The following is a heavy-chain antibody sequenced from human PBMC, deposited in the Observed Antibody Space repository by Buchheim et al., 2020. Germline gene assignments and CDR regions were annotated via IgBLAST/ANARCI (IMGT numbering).Heavy chain of an antibody. CDR1: GFTLSNYV. Sequence: QVQLVESGGGVVQPGRSLRLSCAASGFTLSNYVMHWVRQAPGKGLEWVAVISSDGGNEYYADSVRGRFTISRENSKNTLYLQMNSLRTEDTAVYYCTRDRFLRYFDWLLEIDYWGQGTL. D-gene: IGHD3-9*01. J-gene: IGHJ4*02. CDR2: ISSDGGNE. V-gene: IGHV3-30-3*01. CDR3: TRDRFLRYFDWLLEIDY.